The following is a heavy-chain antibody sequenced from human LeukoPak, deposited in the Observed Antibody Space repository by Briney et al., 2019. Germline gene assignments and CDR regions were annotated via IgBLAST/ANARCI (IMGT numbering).Heavy chain of an antibody. V-gene: IGHV4-59*01. CDR2: IYYSGST. Sequence: SETLSLTCTVSGGSISSYYWSWIRQPPGKGLEWIGYIYYSGSTNYNPSLKSRVTISVDTSKNQFSLKLSSVTAADTALYYCAREKHGYYDSSGSYYFDYWGQGTLVTVSS. CDR1: GGSISSYY. CDR3: AREKHGYYDSSGSYYFDY. D-gene: IGHD3-22*01. J-gene: IGHJ4*02.